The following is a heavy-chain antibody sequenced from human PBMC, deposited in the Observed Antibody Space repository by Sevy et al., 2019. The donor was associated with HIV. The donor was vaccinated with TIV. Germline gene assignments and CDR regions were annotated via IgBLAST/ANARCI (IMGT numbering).Heavy chain of an antibody. D-gene: IGHD6-19*01. CDR1: GFTFSYYW. Sequence: GGSLRLSCAASGFTFSYYWMHWVRQAPGKGLVWVSHINGDGSTTNYADSAKGRFTISRDNTKNTLYLQMNSLRAEDTAVYYCARGIGGRWLVNYWGQRTLVTVSS. V-gene: IGHV3-74*01. CDR2: INGDGSTT. J-gene: IGHJ4*02. CDR3: ARGIGGRWLVNY.